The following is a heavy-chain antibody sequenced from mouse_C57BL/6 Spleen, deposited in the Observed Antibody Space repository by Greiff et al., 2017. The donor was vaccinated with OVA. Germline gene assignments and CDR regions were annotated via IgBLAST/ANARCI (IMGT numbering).Heavy chain of an antibody. CDR3: ARPGSSYDYAMDY. J-gene: IGHJ4*01. D-gene: IGHD1-1*01. CDR1: GFTFSDYG. CDR2: ISSGSSTI. Sequence: EVQLVESGGGLVKPGGSLKLSCAASGFTFSDYGMHWVRQAPEKGLEWVAYISSGSSTIYYADTVKGRFTISRDNAKNTLFLQMTSLRSEDTAMYYCARPGSSYDYAMDYWGQGTSVTVSS. V-gene: IGHV5-17*01.